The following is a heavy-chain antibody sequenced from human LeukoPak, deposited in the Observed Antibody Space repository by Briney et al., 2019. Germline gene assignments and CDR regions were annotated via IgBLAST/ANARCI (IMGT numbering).Heavy chain of an antibody. Sequence: PSETLSLTCAVYGRSFSDYNWTWIRQPPGKGLEWIGEIGHNGTTNYNPSLKGRVTISLDTSKNQFSLKLTSVTAADTAVYYCARGGDDPNFDYWGQGTLVTVSS. CDR3: ARGGDDPNFDY. CDR1: GRSFSDYN. CDR2: IGHNGTT. D-gene: IGHD3-16*01. J-gene: IGHJ4*02. V-gene: IGHV4-34*01.